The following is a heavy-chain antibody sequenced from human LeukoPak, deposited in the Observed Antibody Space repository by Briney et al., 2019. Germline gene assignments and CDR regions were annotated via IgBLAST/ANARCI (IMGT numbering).Heavy chain of an antibody. CDR1: GYTFTSYD. J-gene: IGHJ4*02. Sequence: ASVKVSCKASGYTFTSYDSNWVRQATGQGLEWMGWMNPNSGNTGYAQKFQGRVTLTRTTSISTAYMELSSLRSEEPAVYCCAIRTGSSSWYYFDYWGQGPLVTVSS. CDR3: AIRTGSSSWYYFDY. D-gene: IGHD6-13*01. V-gene: IGHV1-8*01. CDR2: MNPNSGNT.